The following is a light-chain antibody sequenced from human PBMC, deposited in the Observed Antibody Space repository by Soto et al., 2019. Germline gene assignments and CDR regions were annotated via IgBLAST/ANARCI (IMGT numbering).Light chain of an antibody. J-gene: IGLJ2*01. CDR3: LLSYNAARV. Sequence: QAVVTQEPSLTVSPGGTVTLTCGSSTGAVTSNHHPYWFQQKAGQAPRTLIYDTSNKHSWTPARFSGSLLGDKAALTLSGKQPEDDAQYYCLLSYNAARVFGGGTKLTVL. CDR1: TGAVTSNHH. CDR2: DTS. V-gene: IGLV7-46*01.